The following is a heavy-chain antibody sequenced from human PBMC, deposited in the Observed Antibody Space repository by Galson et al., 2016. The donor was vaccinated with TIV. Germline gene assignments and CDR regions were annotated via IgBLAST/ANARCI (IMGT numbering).Heavy chain of an antibody. V-gene: IGHV3-74*01. J-gene: IGHJ3*02. D-gene: IGHD5-12*01. CDR2: INSDGSTI. Sequence: SLRLSCAASGFTFNTYWMHWVRQAPGKGLVWVSRINSDGSTISYVDSVKGRLTISIDNAKNTLYLQMNSLIAEDTAQYYCARTHDIALSPFDIWGQGTMVAVSS. CDR3: ARTHDIALSPFDI. CDR1: GFTFNTYW.